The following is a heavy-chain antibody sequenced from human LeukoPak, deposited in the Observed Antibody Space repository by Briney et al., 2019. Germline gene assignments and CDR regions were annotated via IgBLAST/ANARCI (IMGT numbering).Heavy chain of an antibody. CDR3: ARAQDIVVVPAAKNYYYYYMDV. D-gene: IGHD2-2*01. CDR1: GGTFSSYA. V-gene: IGHV1-69*13. J-gene: IGHJ6*03. CDR2: IIPIFGTA. Sequence: SVKVSCKASGGTFSSYAISWVRQAPGQGLEWMGGIIPIFGTANYAQKFQGRVTITADESTSAAYMELSSLRSEDTAVYYCARAQDIVVVPAAKNYYYYYMDVWGKGTTVTISS.